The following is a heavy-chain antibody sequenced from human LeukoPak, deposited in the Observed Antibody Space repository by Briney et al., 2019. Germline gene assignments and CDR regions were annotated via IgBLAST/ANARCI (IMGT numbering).Heavy chain of an antibody. J-gene: IGHJ3*02. CDR2: IYSAGST. CDR1: GFTFSSYA. V-gene: IGHV3-66*01. Sequence: GGSLRLSCAASGFTFSSYAMSWVRQAPGKGLEWVSVIYSAGSTYYADSVKGRFTISRDNSKNTLYLQMNSLRAEDTAVYYCARGPPRFRHGDHENDAFDIWGQGTMVTVSS. CDR3: ARGPPRFRHGDHENDAFDI. D-gene: IGHD4-17*01.